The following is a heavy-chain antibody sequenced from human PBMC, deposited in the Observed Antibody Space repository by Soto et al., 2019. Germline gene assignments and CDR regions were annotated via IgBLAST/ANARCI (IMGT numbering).Heavy chain of an antibody. D-gene: IGHD3-9*01. Sequence: QVQLQQWGAGLLKPSETLSLTCAVYGGSFSGYYWSWIRQPPGKGLEWIGEINHSGSTNYNPALKSRVTISVDTSKNQCSLKLSSVTAADTAVYYCARGSTYCRYFDWCPYYGMDVWGQWTTVTVSS. V-gene: IGHV4-34*01. CDR1: GGSFSGYY. J-gene: IGHJ6*02. CDR2: INHSGST. CDR3: ARGSTYCRYFDWCPYYGMDV.